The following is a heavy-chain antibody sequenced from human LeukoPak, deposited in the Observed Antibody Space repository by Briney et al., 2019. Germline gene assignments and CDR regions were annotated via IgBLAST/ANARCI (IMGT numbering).Heavy chain of an antibody. J-gene: IGHJ4*02. CDR3: DAADY. CDR1: GLTFSSYA. V-gene: IGHV3-23*01. Sequence: GASLRLSCAASGLTFSSYAMNWVRQAPGKGLEWVSGLCGSGDNTYYADSVKGRFTISRDNSKNTLSLQMNSLRVEDTAVYYCDAADYWGQGTLVIVSS. CDR2: LCGSGDNT.